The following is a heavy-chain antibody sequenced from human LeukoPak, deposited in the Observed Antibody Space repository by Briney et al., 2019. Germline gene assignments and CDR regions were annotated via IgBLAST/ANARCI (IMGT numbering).Heavy chain of an antibody. CDR3: AKPHGYSLTNYFDY. V-gene: IGHV3-30*18. J-gene: IGHJ4*02. Sequence: PGRSLRLSCAASGFTFSAYGMHWVRQAPGKGLEWLAVVSNDGTKKDYADSVKGRFIISRDNSKNTLYLQMNSLRAEDTAVYYCAKPHGYSLTNYFDYWGQGTLVTVSS. D-gene: IGHD5-18*01. CDR1: GFTFSAYG. CDR2: VSNDGTKK.